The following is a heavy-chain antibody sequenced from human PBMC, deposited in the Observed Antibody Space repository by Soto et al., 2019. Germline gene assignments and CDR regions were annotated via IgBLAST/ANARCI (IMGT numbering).Heavy chain of an antibody. Sequence: GGSLRLSCAASGFTLSSYGMHWVRQAPGKGLEWVAATSSDGRNKYYADSVKGRFTIFRDNSKNTLYLQMNSLRAEETAVYYCAKPGIAAAGIYYYYGMDVWGQGTTVTVSS. V-gene: IGHV3-30*18. D-gene: IGHD6-13*01. CDR2: TSSDGRNK. CDR3: AKPGIAAAGIYYYYGMDV. CDR1: GFTLSSYG. J-gene: IGHJ6*02.